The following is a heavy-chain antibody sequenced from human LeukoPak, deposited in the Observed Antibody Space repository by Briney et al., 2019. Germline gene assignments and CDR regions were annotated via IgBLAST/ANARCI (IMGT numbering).Heavy chain of an antibody. Sequence: GESLKISCKGSGYSFTSYWIGWVRQMPGKGLEWMGIIYPGDSDTRYSPSFQGQVTISADKSISTAYLQWSSLKASDTAMYYCARREYVGGGSWCCNWFDPWGQGTLVTVSS. J-gene: IGHJ5*02. CDR1: GYSFTSYW. CDR3: ARREYVGGGSWCCNWFDP. CDR2: IYPGDSDT. V-gene: IGHV5-51*01. D-gene: IGHD6-13*01.